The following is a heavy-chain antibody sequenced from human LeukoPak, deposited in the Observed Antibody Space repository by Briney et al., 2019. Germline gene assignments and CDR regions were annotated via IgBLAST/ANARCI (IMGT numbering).Heavy chain of an antibody. J-gene: IGHJ4*02. D-gene: IGHD2-2*02. V-gene: IGHV3-53*01. CDR3: ARWACSSNSCYNDY. CDR1: GFTVSSNY. Sequence: PGRSLRLSCAASGFTVSSNYMSWVRQAPGKGLEWVSVIYSGGSTYYADSVKGRFTISRDNSKNTLYLQMNSLRAEDTAVYYCARWACSSNSCYNDYWGQGTLVTVSS. CDR2: IYSGGST.